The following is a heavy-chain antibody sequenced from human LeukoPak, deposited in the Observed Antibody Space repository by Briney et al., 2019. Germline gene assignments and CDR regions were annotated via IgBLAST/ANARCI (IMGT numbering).Heavy chain of an antibody. J-gene: IGHJ4*02. D-gene: IGHD4-23*01. CDR2: ISYDGSNK. CDR3: AKDGLAGTTVVTIDY. Sequence: GRSLRLSCAASGFTFSDYGMHWVRQAPGKGLEWVAVISYDGSNKYYADSVKGRFTISRDNSKNTLYLQMNSLRLEDTAVYYCAKDGLAGTTVVTIDYWGQGTLVTVSS. V-gene: IGHV3-30*18. CDR1: GFTFSDYG.